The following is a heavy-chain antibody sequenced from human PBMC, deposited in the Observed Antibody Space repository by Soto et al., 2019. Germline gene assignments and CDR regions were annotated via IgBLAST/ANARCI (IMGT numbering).Heavy chain of an antibody. D-gene: IGHD6-19*01. CDR3: AKVRVALAGMGFFDS. CDR2: ISANGGRA. Sequence: EVQLLESGGGLVPPGGSLRLSCAASGFSLSNFALSWVRQAPGKGLEWVSVISANGGRATYADSVKGRFTISRDNSKNELYLEMSSLRADDTATYYCAKVRVALAGMGFFDSWGQGTLVIVSS. V-gene: IGHV3-23*01. CDR1: GFSLSNFA. J-gene: IGHJ4*02.